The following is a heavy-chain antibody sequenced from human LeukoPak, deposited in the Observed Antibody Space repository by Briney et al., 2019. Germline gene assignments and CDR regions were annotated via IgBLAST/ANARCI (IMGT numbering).Heavy chain of an antibody. CDR1: GFTSSSYS. CDR2: ISSSSSYI. V-gene: IGHV3-21*01. J-gene: IGHJ1*01. Sequence: GGSLRLSCAASGFTSSSYSMNWVRQAPGKGLEWVSSISSSSSYIYYADSVKGRFTISRDNAKNSLYLQMNSLRAEDTAVYYCAIAVAGTGWYFQHWGQGTLVTVSS. D-gene: IGHD6-19*01. CDR3: AIAVAGTGWYFQH.